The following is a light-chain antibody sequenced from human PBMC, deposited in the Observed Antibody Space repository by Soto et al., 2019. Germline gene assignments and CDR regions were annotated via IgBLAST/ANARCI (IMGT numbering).Light chain of an antibody. Sequence: EVVMTQSPATLSASPGERVILSCRASQSVNRNLAWYQQKPGQAPRLLIYGASTRATGIPARFSGSGSGAEFTLTISSLQSEDLAVYYCQQYDNWPPWTFGRGTKVDIK. V-gene: IGKV3-15*01. CDR3: QQYDNWPPWT. J-gene: IGKJ1*01. CDR2: GAS. CDR1: QSVNRN.